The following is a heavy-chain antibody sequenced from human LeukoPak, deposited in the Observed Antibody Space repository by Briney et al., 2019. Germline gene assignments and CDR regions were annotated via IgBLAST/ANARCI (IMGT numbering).Heavy chain of an antibody. CDR2: IKQDGSEK. Sequence: GGSLRLSCAASGFTFSDYYMSWVRQAPGKGLEWVANIKQDGSEKYYVDSVKGRFTISRDNAKNSLYLQMNSLRAEDTAVYYCARDDFTYYGSGSLMDVWGKGTTVTVSS. V-gene: IGHV3-7*01. D-gene: IGHD3-10*01. CDR1: GFTFSDYY. J-gene: IGHJ6*04. CDR3: ARDDFTYYGSGSLMDV.